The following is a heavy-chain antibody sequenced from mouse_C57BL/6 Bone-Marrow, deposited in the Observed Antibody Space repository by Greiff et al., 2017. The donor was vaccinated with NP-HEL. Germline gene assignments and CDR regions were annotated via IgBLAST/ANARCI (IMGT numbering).Heavy chain of an antibody. Sequence: EVMLVESGGGLVQSGRSLRLSCATSGFTFSDFYMEWVRQAPGKGLEWIAASRNKANDYTTEYSASVKGRFIVSRDTSQSILYLQMNALRAEDTAIYYCAGGAGGGFADWGKGTLVTVSA. J-gene: IGHJ3*01. V-gene: IGHV7-1*01. CDR2: SRNKANDYTT. CDR3: AGGAGGGFAD. CDR1: GFTFSDFY.